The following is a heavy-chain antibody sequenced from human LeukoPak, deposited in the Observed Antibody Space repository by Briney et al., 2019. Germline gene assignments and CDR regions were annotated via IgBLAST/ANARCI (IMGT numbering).Heavy chain of an antibody. CDR2: VYYSGST. D-gene: IGHD6-13*01. V-gene: IGHV4-59*01. CDR3: ARIAVSGYSSSWYDY. Sequence: SKTLSLTCTVSGGSISTYYWAWIRQPPGKGLEWIGYVYYSGSTSYNPSLKSRVTMSVDTSNNQFSLRLSSVTAADTAVYFCARIAVSGYSSSWYDYWGQGTLVTVSS. CDR1: GGSISTYY. J-gene: IGHJ4*02.